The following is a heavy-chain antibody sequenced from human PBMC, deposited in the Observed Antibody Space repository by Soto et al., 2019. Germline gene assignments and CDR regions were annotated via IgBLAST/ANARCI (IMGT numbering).Heavy chain of an antibody. CDR3: ARIKTPGIAGAGSHGMDV. J-gene: IGHJ6*02. V-gene: IGHV1-2*02. D-gene: IGHD6-13*01. Sequence: ASVKVSCKASGYTFTGYYMHWVRQAPGQGLEWMGWINPNSGGTNYAQKFQGRVTMTRDTSISTAYMELSRLRSDDTAVYYCARIKTPGIAGAGSHGMDVCGQRTTVTVSS. CDR1: GYTFTGYY. CDR2: INPNSGGT.